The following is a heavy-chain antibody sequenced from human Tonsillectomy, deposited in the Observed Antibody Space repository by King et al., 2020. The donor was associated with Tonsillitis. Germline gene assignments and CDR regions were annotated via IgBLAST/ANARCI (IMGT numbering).Heavy chain of an antibody. CDR3: ASLRAPDYYDSSGYYFDY. J-gene: IGHJ4*02. CDR1: GGSISSSSYY. D-gene: IGHD3-22*01. CDR2: IYYIGST. V-gene: IGHV4-39*01. Sequence: QLQESGPGLVKPSETLSLTCTVSGGSISSSSYYWGWIRQPPGKGLEWIGNIYYIGSTYYNPSLKSRVTISVDTSTNQFSLRLSSVTAADTAVDYCASLRAPDYYDSSGYYFDYWGQGTLVTVSS.